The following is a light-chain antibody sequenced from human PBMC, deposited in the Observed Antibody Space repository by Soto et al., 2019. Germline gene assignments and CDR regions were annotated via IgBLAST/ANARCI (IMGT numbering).Light chain of an antibody. CDR2: KAS. V-gene: IGKV1-5*03. CDR3: QQYNSYSQT. CDR1: RTISSW. J-gene: IGKJ1*01. Sequence: DIQMTQSPSTLSGSVGDIVTITFRASRTISSWLAWYQQKPGKAPKLLIYKASSLESGVPSRFSGSGSGTEFTLTISSLQPDDFATYYCQQYNSYSQTFGQGTKVDIK.